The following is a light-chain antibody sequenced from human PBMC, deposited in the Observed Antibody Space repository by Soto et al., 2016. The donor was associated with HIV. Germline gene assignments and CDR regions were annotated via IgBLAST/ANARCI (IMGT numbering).Light chain of an antibody. Sequence: DIQMTQSPLSPSASVGDRVTITCRASHNIGTALNWYQQTVGTAPKLLIYGASNLQNGVPSRFSGSGSGTYFTLTITSLQPEDFASYYCQQSFSLETFGQGTKVEI. CDR2: GAS. V-gene: IGKV1-39*01. J-gene: IGKJ1*01. CDR3: QQSFSLET. CDR1: HNIGTA.